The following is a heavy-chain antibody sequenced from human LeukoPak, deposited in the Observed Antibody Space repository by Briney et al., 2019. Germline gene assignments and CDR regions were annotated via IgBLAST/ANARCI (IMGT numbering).Heavy chain of an antibody. J-gene: IGHJ6*03. D-gene: IGHD4-17*01. CDR1: GYTFTGYY. CDR3: ARDGDSESYYFYYMDV. V-gene: IGHV1-2*02. CDR2: INPNSGGT. Sequence: ASVKVSCKASGYTFTGYYIHWVRQAPGQGLEWMGWINPNSGGTNYAHKFQGRVTMTRDTSISTAYMELNRLRSDDTAVYYCARDGDSESYYFYYMDVWGKGTTVTVSS.